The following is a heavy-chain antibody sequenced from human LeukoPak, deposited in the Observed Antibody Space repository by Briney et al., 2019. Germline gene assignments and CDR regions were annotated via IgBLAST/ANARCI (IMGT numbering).Heavy chain of an antibody. D-gene: IGHD2-15*01. CDR3: ARDRRYCSGGSCYSPLDGMDV. CDR1: GYTFTSYG. J-gene: IGHJ6*02. Sequence: ASVKVSCKASGYTFTSYGISWVRQAPGQGLEWMGWISAYNGNTNYAQKLQGRVTMTTDTSTSTAYMELRSLRSDDTAVYYCARDRRYCSGGSCYSPLDGMDVWGQGTTVTVSS. V-gene: IGHV1-18*01. CDR2: ISAYNGNT.